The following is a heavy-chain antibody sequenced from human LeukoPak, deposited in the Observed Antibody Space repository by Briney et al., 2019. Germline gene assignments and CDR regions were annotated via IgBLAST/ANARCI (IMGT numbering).Heavy chain of an antibody. CDR2: IYTSGST. CDR1: GGSISSYY. J-gene: IGHJ6*03. Sequence: SETLSLTCTVSGGSISSYYWSWIRQPPGKGLEWIGYIYTSGSTNYNPSLKSRVTISVDTSKNQFSLKLSSVTAADTAVYYCARRKGYCSSTSCLYYYYYMDVWGKGTTVTVPS. D-gene: IGHD2-2*01. CDR3: ARRKGYCSSTSCLYYYYYMDV. V-gene: IGHV4-4*09.